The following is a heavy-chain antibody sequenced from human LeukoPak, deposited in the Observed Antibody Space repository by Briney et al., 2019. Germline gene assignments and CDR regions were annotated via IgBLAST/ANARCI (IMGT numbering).Heavy chain of an antibody. CDR1: GGSFSGYY. V-gene: IGHV4-34*01. J-gene: IGHJ3*02. CDR3: ARGLGAFDI. Sequence: SETLSLTCAVYGGSFSGYYWSWIRQPPGKGLEWIGETNHSGSTNYNPSLKSRVTISVDTSKNQFSLKLSSVTAADTAVYYCARGLGAFDIWGQGTMVTVSS. CDR2: TNHSGST.